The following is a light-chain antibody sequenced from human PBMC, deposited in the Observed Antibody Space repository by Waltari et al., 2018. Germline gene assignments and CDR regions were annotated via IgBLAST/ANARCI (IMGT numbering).Light chain of an antibody. Sequence: DIVLTQSPDSLAVSLGERATINCKSIQTVLSSSNKKNYLAWYHQKPGQPPKLLIYWASTRESGVPDRFSGSGSGTDFTLTISSLQAEDVAVYYCQQYYSPPFTFGQGTKLEIK. CDR3: QQYYSPPFT. CDR1: QTVLSSSNKKNY. J-gene: IGKJ2*01. CDR2: WAS. V-gene: IGKV4-1*01.